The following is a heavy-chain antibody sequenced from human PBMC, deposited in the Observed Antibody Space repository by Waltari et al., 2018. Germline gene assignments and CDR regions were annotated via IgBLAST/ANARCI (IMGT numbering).Heavy chain of an antibody. CDR1: GFTFSSYG. D-gene: IGHD1-26*01. V-gene: IGHV3-30*18. CDR2: ISYDGSKK. CDR3: AKVVGATDFDY. Sequence: QVQLVESGGGVVQPGRSLRLSCAASGFTFSSYGMHWVRQAPGKGLCWVAVISYDGSKKYHAESVKGRFTISRDNSKNTLYLQMNSLRAEDTAVYYCAKVVGATDFDYWGQGTLVTVSS. J-gene: IGHJ4*02.